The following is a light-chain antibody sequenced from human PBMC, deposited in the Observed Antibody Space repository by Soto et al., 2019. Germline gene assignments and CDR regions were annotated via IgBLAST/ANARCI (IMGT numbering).Light chain of an antibody. CDR2: GAS. V-gene: IGKV3D-15*01. J-gene: IGKJ5*01. CDR1: ESVSSK. Sequence: PATLSVAPGERATLSCRGSESVSSKAAWQQKTRGQAPRLIFYGASTRATGTPARFSGSGAGTEFTITISLLPSDDFADYCRQQYNYWPTFGQGTRLEMK. CDR3: QQYNYWPT.